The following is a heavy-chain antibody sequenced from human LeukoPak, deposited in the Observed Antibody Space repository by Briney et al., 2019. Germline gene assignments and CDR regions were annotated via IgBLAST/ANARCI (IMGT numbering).Heavy chain of an antibody. Sequence: SGPTLVKPTQTLTLTCTFSGFSLSTSGVGVGWIRQPPGKALEWLALIYWNDDKRYSPSLKSRLTITKDTSKNQVVLTMTNMDPVDTATYYCAHRHEGPYGSGSYSIRGSYYFDYWGRGTLVTVSS. CDR2: IYWNDDK. J-gene: IGHJ4*02. V-gene: IGHV2-5*01. D-gene: IGHD3-10*01. CDR3: AHRHEGPYGSGSYSIRGSYYFDY. CDR1: GFSLSTSGVG.